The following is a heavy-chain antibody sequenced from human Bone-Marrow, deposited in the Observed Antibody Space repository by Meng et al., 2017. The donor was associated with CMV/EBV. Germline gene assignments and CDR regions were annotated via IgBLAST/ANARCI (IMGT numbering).Heavy chain of an antibody. D-gene: IGHD6-13*01. J-gene: IGHJ3*02. Sequence: ASVKVSCKASGYTFTSYGISWVRQAPGQGLEWMGWISAYNGNTNYAQKLQGRVTMTTDTSTSTACMELRSLRSDDTAVYYCARSRTGYSSSWYSSNAFDIWGQGTMVTVSS. CDR2: ISAYNGNT. V-gene: IGHV1-18*01. CDR1: GYTFTSYG. CDR3: ARSRTGYSSSWYSSNAFDI.